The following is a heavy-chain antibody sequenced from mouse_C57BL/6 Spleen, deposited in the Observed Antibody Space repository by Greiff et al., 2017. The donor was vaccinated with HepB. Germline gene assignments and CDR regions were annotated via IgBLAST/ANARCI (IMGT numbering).Heavy chain of an antibody. CDR1: GYTFTSYW. J-gene: IGHJ4*01. CDR3: ARSDGDAMDY. D-gene: IGHD1-1*01. V-gene: IGHV1-52*01. Sequence: VKLVESGAELVRPGSSVKLSCKASGYTFTSYWMHWVKQRPIQGLEWIGNIDPSDSETHYNQKFKDKATLTVDKSSSTAYMQLSSLTSEDSAVYYCARSDGDAMDYWGQGTSVTVSS. CDR2: IDPSDSET.